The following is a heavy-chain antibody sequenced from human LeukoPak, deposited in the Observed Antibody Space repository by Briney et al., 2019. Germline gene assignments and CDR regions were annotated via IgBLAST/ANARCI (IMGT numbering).Heavy chain of an antibody. Sequence: GGSLRLSCAASGFTFSSYGMHWVRQAPGKGLEWVAFIRYDGSNKYYADSVKGRFTISRDNSKNTLYLQMNSLRAEDTAVYYCARDLEGSGSFYRPSYDYWGQGTLVTVSS. D-gene: IGHD3-10*01. CDR2: IRYDGSNK. CDR1: GFTFSSYG. CDR3: ARDLEGSGSFYRPSYDY. J-gene: IGHJ4*02. V-gene: IGHV3-30*02.